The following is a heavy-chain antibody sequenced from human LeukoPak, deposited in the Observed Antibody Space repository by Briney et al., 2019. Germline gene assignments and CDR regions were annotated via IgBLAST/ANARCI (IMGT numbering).Heavy chain of an antibody. V-gene: IGHV4-34*01. CDR2: INHSAST. CDR1: GGSFSGYY. D-gene: IGHD1-26*01. CDR3: ARGGVGATTMPDWYFDL. J-gene: IGHJ2*01. Sequence: TSETLSLTCALYGGSFSGYYWSWVRQPQGKGLEWVGEINHSASTNYNPSLKSRVTISVDKSKNQFSLKLSSVPAADTAVYYCARGGVGATTMPDWYFDLWGRGTLVTVSS.